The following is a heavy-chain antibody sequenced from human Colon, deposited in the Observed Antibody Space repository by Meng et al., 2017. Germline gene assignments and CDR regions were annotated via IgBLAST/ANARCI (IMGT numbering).Heavy chain of an antibody. J-gene: IGHJ5*02. CDR2: IYSGGST. D-gene: IGHD3-16*01. CDR3: ARELMLTFDP. V-gene: IGHV3-66*02. Sequence: EGQLGESGGGLAQPGVSLRLSCAASGFTVSSNYMSWVRQAPGKGLEWVSVIYSGGSTYYADSVKGRFTISRDNSKNTLYLQMNSLRAEDTAVYYCARELMLTFDPWGQGTLVTVSS. CDR1: GFTVSSNY.